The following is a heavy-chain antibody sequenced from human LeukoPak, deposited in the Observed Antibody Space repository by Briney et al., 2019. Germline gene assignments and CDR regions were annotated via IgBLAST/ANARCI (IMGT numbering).Heavy chain of an antibody. CDR1: GFTFSSYG. CDR3: AGRDGYNSFDY. Sequence: GGSLRLSCAASGFTFSSYGMHWVRQAPGKGLEWVAVIWYDGSNKYYADSVKGRFTISRDNSKNTLYLQMNSLRAEDTAVYYCAGRDGYNSFDYWGQGTLVTVSS. CDR2: IWYDGSNK. V-gene: IGHV3-33*01. J-gene: IGHJ4*02. D-gene: IGHD5-24*01.